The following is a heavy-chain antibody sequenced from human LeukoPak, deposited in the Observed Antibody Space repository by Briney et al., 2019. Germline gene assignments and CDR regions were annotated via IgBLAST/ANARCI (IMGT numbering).Heavy chain of an antibody. V-gene: IGHV4-34*01. J-gene: IGHJ5*02. CDR3: ARLGPYYDFWSGYYTYNWFDP. Sequence: SETLSLTCAVYGGSFSGYYWSWIRQPPGKGLEWIGEINHSGSTNYNPSLKGRVTISVDTSKNQFSLKLSSVTAADTAVYYCARLGPYYDFWSGYYTYNWFDPWGQGTLVTVSS. CDR2: INHSGST. D-gene: IGHD3-3*01. CDR1: GGSFSGYY.